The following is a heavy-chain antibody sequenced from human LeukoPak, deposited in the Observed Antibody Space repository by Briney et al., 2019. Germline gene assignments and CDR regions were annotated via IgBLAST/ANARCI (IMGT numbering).Heavy chain of an antibody. CDR3: ARDIADYYGSGSPFDY. D-gene: IGHD3-10*01. J-gene: IGHJ4*02. CDR2: INWSGGST. V-gene: IGHV3-20*04. Sequence: GGSLRLSCAASGFTFADYGMSWVRQAPGKGLEWVSGINWSGGSTGYADSVKGRFTISRDNAKNSLYLQMNSLRAEDTALYYCARDIADYYGSGSPFDYWGQGTLVTVSS. CDR1: GFTFADYG.